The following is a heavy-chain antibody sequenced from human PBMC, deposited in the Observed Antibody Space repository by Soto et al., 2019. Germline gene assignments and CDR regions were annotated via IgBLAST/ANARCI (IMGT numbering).Heavy chain of an antibody. CDR2: IYSGGST. V-gene: IGHV3-53*01. D-gene: IGHD1-20*01. J-gene: IGHJ6*02. CDR1: GFTGSSNY. Sequence: GGSLRLACAASGFTGSSNYMSWVRQAPGKGLEWVSVIYSGGSTYYADSVKGRFTISRDNSKNTLYLQMNSLRAEDTAVYYCARDGYNWNAGYYYYYGMDVWGQGTTVTVSS. CDR3: ARDGYNWNAGYYYYYGMDV.